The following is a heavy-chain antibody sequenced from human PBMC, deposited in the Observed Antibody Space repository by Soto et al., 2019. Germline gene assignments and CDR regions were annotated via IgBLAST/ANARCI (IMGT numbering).Heavy chain of an antibody. Sequence: ASVKGSCKASGGTFSSYAISWVRQAPGQGLEWMGGIIPIFGTANYAQKFQGRVTITADESTSTAYMELSSLRSEDTAVYYCARRTSRGMDVWGQGTTVTVSS. J-gene: IGHJ6*02. V-gene: IGHV1-69*13. CDR3: ARRTSRGMDV. CDR2: IIPIFGTA. CDR1: GGTFSSYA.